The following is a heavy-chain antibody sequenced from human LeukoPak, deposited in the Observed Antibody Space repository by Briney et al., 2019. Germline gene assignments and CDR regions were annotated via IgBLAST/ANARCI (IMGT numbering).Heavy chain of an antibody. Sequence: GGSLRLSCAASGFAVSSNYMSWVRQAPGKGLEWVSLISGGGSTYYADSVKGRFTISRDNSKNTLYLQMNSLRAEDTAVYYCAREWRTFDYWGQGTLVTVSS. CDR1: GFAVSSNY. CDR3: AREWRTFDY. J-gene: IGHJ4*02. D-gene: IGHD5-24*01. CDR2: ISGGGST. V-gene: IGHV3-66*01.